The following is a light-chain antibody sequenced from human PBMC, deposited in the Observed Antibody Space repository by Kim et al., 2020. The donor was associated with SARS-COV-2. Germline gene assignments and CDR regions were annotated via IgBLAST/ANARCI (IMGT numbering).Light chain of an antibody. Sequence: DIQMTQSPSSLSASVGDRVTITCRASQPINNYLDWYKQKPGKAPQLLIHAATSLQSGVPSRFSGGESGTEFTLTINGLQPEDFATYYCQQCYSTPLTFGGGTKVDIK. J-gene: IGKJ4*01. CDR1: QPINNY. CDR3: QQCYSTPLT. V-gene: IGKV1-39*01. CDR2: AAT.